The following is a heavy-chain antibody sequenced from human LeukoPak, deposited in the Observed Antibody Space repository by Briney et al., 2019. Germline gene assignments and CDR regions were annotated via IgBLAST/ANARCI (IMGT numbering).Heavy chain of an antibody. V-gene: IGHV4-59*01. CDR2: IYYTGST. D-gene: IGHD6-13*01. CDR3: AKARDSNIWYPFDY. Sequence: SETLSLTCTVSGGSISNNYWNWFRLPPGKGLEWIGYIYYTGSTHYNPSLKSRVTISLDTSKSQFSLKLTSVTAADTAVYYCAKARDSNIWYPFDYWGQGTLVTVSS. CDR1: GGSISNNY. J-gene: IGHJ4*02.